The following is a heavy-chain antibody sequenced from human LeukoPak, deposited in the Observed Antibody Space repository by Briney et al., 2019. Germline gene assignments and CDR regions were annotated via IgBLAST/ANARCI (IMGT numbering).Heavy chain of an antibody. D-gene: IGHD6-6*01. J-gene: IGHJ4*02. CDR3: ARQAARWMFDY. CDR2: VYYSGST. CDR1: GGSISSSSYY. V-gene: IGHV4-39*01. Sequence: PSETLSLTCTVSGGSISSSSYYWGWIRQPPGKGLEWIGSVYYSGSTYYNPSLKSRVTISVDTSKNQFSLKLSSVTAADTAVYYCARQAARWMFDYWGQGTLVTVSS.